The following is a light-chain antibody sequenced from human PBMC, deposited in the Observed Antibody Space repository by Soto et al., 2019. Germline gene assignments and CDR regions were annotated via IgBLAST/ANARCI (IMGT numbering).Light chain of an antibody. Sequence: DIQMTQSPSSLSASVGDRVTITCQASQDISNYLNWYQQKPGKAPKLLIYDASNLETGVPSRFSGNWTWTNFNFTIRSLQPEDIATYYCQQYDNLPFTFGPGTKVDIK. J-gene: IGKJ3*01. CDR1: QDISNY. CDR2: DAS. V-gene: IGKV1-33*01. CDR3: QQYDNLPFT.